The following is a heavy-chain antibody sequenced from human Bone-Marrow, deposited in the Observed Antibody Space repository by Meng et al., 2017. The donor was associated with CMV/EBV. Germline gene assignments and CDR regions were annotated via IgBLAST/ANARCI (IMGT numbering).Heavy chain of an antibody. CDR3: ARGSGSYFGNWFAP. D-gene: IGHD1-26*01. CDR2: INPNSGGT. CDR1: GYTFTGYY. Sequence: ASVKVSCKASGYTFTGYYMHWVRQAPGQGLEWVGWINPNSGGTNSAQEFQGRVTVTRDTSISTVYMELSWLRSGDTAVYYCARGSGSYFGNWFAPWGQGNLVNFAS. J-gene: IGHJ5*02. V-gene: IGHV1-2*02.